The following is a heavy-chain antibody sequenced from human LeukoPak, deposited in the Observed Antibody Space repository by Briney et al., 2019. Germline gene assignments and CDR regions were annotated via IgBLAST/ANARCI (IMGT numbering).Heavy chain of an antibody. CDR2: ISPDGSDP. Sequence: GGSLRLSCEASGFTSTTYWMGWVRQVPGQGLEWLANISPDGSDPYYVDSVKGRFTISRDNAKKSMFLQMTSLRVEETAVYRCVRWGEEAGMDCWGQGTLVTVSS. CDR3: VRWGEEAGMDC. D-gene: IGHD6-19*01. J-gene: IGHJ4*02. CDR1: GFTSTTYW. V-gene: IGHV3-7*01.